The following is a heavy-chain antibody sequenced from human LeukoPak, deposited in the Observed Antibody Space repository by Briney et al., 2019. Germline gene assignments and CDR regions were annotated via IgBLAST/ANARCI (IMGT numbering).Heavy chain of an antibody. D-gene: IGHD3-10*01. CDR3: ARATMVRGVKPYYYYYYMDV. J-gene: IGHJ6*03. CDR1: GYIFTESD. Sequence: GASVTVSCKTSGYIFTESDVNWVRQGIGQGLEWMGWMNPNSGNTGSAQKFQGRVTITADESTSTAYMELSSLRSEDTAVYYCARATMVRGVKPYYYYYYMDVWGKGTTVTISS. CDR2: MNPNSGNT. V-gene: IGHV1-8*03.